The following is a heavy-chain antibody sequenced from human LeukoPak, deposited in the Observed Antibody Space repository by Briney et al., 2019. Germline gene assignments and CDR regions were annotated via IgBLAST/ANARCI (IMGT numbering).Heavy chain of an antibody. CDR3: AQLSMVRGGDDAFDI. Sequence: GGSLRLSCAASGFTFSSYWMSWVRQAPGKGLEWVANIKQDGSEKYYVYSVKGRFTISRDNAKNSLYLQMNSLRAEDTAVYYCAQLSMVRGGDDAFDIWGQGTMVTVSS. D-gene: IGHD3-10*01. V-gene: IGHV3-7*01. CDR1: GFTFSSYW. CDR2: IKQDGSEK. J-gene: IGHJ3*02.